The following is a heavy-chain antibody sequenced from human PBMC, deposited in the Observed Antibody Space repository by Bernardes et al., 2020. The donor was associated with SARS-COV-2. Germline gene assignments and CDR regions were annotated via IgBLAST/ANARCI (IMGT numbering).Heavy chain of an antibody. Sequence: SETLSLTCTVSGGSISTRDFYWAWIRQSPGKGLEWIGSFFYNWDTYYNPSLKSRLTISADTPKNQFSLKVTYVTAADTAVYYCARLADLGSGSYSFDYWGQGTLVAVSS. V-gene: IGHV4-39*01. D-gene: IGHD3-10*01. CDR1: GGSISTRDFY. CDR2: FFYNWDT. CDR3: ARLADLGSGSYSFDY. J-gene: IGHJ4*02.